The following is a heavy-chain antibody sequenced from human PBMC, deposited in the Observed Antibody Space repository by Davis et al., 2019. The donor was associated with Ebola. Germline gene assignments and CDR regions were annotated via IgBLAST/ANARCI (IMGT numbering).Heavy chain of an antibody. Sequence: MPSETLSLTSAVYGGSFSGYYWSWIRQPPGKGLEWIGEINHSGSTNYNPSLKSRVTISVDTSKNQFSLKLSSVTAADTAVYYCARAIGGRGGWFDPWGQGTLVTVSS. J-gene: IGHJ5*02. D-gene: IGHD3-16*01. CDR1: GGSFSGYY. CDR3: ARAIGGRGGWFDP. CDR2: INHSGST. V-gene: IGHV4-34*01.